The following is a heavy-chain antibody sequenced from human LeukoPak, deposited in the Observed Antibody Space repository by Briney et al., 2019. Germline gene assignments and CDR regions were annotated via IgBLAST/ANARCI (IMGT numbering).Heavy chain of an antibody. CDR2: ISASGGET. V-gene: IGHV3-23*01. D-gene: IGHD6-13*01. J-gene: IGHJ4*02. CDR3: AKDAAGPEY. Sequence: PGGSLRLSCVVSGLTFSSHSMTGVRQAPGKGLEWVSGISASGGETWYPDSVKGRFTISRDNSKNTLFLQMNSLRVEDTAIYYCAKDAAGPEYWGQGTLVTVSS. CDR1: GLTFSSHS.